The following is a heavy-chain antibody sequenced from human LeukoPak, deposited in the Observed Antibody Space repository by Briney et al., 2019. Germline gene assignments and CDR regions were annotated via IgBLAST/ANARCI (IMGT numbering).Heavy chain of an antibody. CDR1: GFTFSRYT. J-gene: IGHJ4*02. V-gene: IGHV3-30-3*01. D-gene: IGHD6-13*01. Sequence: PGRSLRLSCAASGFTFSRYTIHWVRQAPGKGLEWVALISYDGSNKYYADSVKGRFTISRDNSKNTLYLQMNSLRAEDTAVYYCARPLLIAAAGTRFPDYWGQGTLVTVSS. CDR2: ISYDGSNK. CDR3: ARPLLIAAAGTRFPDY.